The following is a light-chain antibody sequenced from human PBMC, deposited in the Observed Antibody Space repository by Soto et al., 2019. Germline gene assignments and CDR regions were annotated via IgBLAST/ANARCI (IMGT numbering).Light chain of an antibody. CDR2: DDN. CDR1: NIGSKS. Sequence: SYELTQPPSVSVAPGQTARITWGGNNIGSKSVHWYQQKPGQAPVLVVYDDNDRPSGIPERFSGSNSGSTATLTISRGEAGDEADYYCQVWDSSRDIVVFGGGTKLTVL. CDR3: QVWDSSRDIVV. J-gene: IGLJ2*01. V-gene: IGLV3-21*02.